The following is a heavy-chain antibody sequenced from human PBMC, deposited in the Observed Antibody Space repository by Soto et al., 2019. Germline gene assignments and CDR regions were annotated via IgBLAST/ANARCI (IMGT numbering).Heavy chain of an antibody. Sequence: SVKVSCKASGGTFSSYAISWVRQAPGQGLEWMGRIIPILGIANYAQKFQGRVTITADKSTSTAYMELSSLRSEDTAVYYCARDSSGYDFGKFDYWGQGTLVTSPQ. CDR1: GGTFSSYA. CDR2: IIPILGIA. J-gene: IGHJ4*02. D-gene: IGHD5-12*01. CDR3: ARDSSGYDFGKFDY. V-gene: IGHV1-69*04.